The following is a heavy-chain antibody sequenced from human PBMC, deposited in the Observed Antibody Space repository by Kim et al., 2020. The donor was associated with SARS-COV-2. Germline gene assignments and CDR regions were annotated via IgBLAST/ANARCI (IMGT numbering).Heavy chain of an antibody. V-gene: IGHV4-59*08. CDR3: ARRGGLDV. CDR2: ISDSGKT. Sequence: SETLSLTCTVSGGSISSNSWNWIRQPPGKGLEWIGDISDSGKTNYNPSLKSRVTISIDKSKNQFSLKVSSVTAADTAVYYCARRGGLDVWGHGTTVTVSS. J-gene: IGHJ6*02. CDR1: GGSISSNS.